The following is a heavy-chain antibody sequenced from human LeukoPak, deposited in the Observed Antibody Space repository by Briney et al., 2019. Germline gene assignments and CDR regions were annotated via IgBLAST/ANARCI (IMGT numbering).Heavy chain of an antibody. Sequence: GGSLRLSRAASGFNFNDYYMSWIRQAPGKGLEWVSYISGSGRTIYYADSVKGRFTISRDNGKNALYLLMNSLRAEDTAVYYCARVGRYDFWSGYENAFDYWGQGTLVTVSS. CDR1: GFNFNDYY. D-gene: IGHD3-3*01. CDR2: ISGSGRTI. V-gene: IGHV3-11*01. J-gene: IGHJ4*02. CDR3: ARVGRYDFWSGYENAFDY.